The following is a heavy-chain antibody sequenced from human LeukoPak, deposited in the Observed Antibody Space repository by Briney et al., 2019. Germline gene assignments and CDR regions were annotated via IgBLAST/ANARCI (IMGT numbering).Heavy chain of an antibody. D-gene: IGHD3-22*01. V-gene: IGHV1-46*01. CDR2: INPSSGST. Sequence: GASVKVSCKASGYTFTNYYMHWVRQAPGQGLEWMGIINPSSGSTSYAQKFQGRVTMTRDTPTSTVYLELSRLRSEDTAVYFCARVVPRYYDTSGANWFDPWGQGTLVTVSS. CDR1: GYTFTNYY. CDR3: ARVVPRYYDTSGANWFDP. J-gene: IGHJ5*02.